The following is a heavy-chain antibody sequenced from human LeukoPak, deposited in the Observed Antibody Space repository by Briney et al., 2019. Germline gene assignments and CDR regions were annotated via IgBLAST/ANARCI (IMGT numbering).Heavy chain of an antibody. V-gene: IGHV4-34*01. Sequence: SETLSLTCAVYGGSFSGYYWSWIRQPPGKGLEWVGEINHSGSTNYNPSLKSRVTISVDTSKNQFSLKLSSVTAADTAVYYWARLSYYGSGRLYFDYWGQGTLVTVSS. CDR3: ARLSYYGSGRLYFDY. CDR2: INHSGST. D-gene: IGHD3-10*01. CDR1: GGSFSGYY. J-gene: IGHJ4*02.